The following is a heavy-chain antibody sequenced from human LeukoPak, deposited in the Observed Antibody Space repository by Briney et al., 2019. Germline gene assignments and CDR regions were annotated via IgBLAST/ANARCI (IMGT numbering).Heavy chain of an antibody. Sequence: SETLSLTCAVYGGSFSGYYWSWLRQPPGKGLEWIGEINHSGSTNYNPSLKSRVTISVDTSKNQFSLKLSSVTAADTAVYYCASHGDIVVVPAITGWFDPWGQGTLVTVSS. CDR1: GGSFSGYY. V-gene: IGHV4-34*01. D-gene: IGHD2-2*01. CDR3: ASHGDIVVVPAITGWFDP. J-gene: IGHJ5*02. CDR2: INHSGST.